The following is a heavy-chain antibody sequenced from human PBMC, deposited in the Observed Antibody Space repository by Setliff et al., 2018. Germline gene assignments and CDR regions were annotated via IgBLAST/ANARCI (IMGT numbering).Heavy chain of an antibody. CDR2: ISNRGNNK. V-gene: IGHV3-11*04. Sequence: GGSLRLSCAASGFTFSDYYMSWIRQAPGKGLEWVSYISNRGNNKYYADSVKGRFTISRDNAKNSLYLQMNSLRAEDTAIYFCARSENCGSTHCSPYDYWGQGALVTVSS. CDR3: ARSENCGSTHCSPYDY. D-gene: IGHD2-2*01. J-gene: IGHJ4*02. CDR1: GFTFSDYY.